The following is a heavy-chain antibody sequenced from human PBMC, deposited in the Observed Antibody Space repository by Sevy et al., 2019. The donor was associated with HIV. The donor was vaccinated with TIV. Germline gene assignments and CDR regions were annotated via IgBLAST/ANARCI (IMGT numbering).Heavy chain of an antibody. CDR2: VSGSSNYI. CDR3: AGGPPDGSYDYFDY. V-gene: IGHV3-21*06. D-gene: IGHD3-10*01. CDR1: GFTFNNYN. Sequence: GGSLRLSCATSGFTFNNYNMNWVRQAPGKGLEWVSSVSGSSNYIYYAESVKGRFIISRDNTKNTLYLQMNSLRVDDTALYCCAGGPPDGSYDYFDYWGQGTLVTVSS. J-gene: IGHJ4*02.